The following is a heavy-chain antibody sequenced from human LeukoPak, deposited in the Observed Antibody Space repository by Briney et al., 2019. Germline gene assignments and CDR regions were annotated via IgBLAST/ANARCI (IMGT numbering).Heavy chain of an antibody. CDR2: IYWNDDT. V-gene: IGHV2-5*01. Sequence: SGPTLVNPTQTLTLTCTLSGFSLSTSGVGVGWIRQPPGKALEWLTLIYWNDDTRYSPSLKSRLTITKDTSKNQVVLTLTNMDPVDTATYYCAHSPYCYSTSCYYDSWGQGTLVTVSS. CDR1: GFSLSTSGVG. D-gene: IGHD2-2*01. J-gene: IGHJ4*02. CDR3: AHSPYCYSTSCYYDS.